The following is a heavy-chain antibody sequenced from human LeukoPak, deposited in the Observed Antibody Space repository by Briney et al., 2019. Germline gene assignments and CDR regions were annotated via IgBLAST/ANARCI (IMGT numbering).Heavy chain of an antibody. CDR1: GGPFSGYY. CDR2: INHSGST. CDR3: ARGTMTTVTYYFDY. V-gene: IGHV4-34*01. D-gene: IGHD4-17*01. J-gene: IGHJ4*02. Sequence: SSETLSLTCAVYGGPFSGYYWSWIRQPPGKGLEWIGEINHSGSTNYNPSLKSRVTISVDTSKNQFSLKLSSVTAADTAVYYCARGTMTTVTYYFDYWGQGTLVTVSS.